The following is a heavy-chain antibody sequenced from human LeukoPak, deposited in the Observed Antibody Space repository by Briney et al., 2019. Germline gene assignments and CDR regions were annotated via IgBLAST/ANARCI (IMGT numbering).Heavy chain of an antibody. CDR2: INHSGST. V-gene: IGHV4-34*01. J-gene: IGHJ3*02. CDR1: GGSFSGYY. Sequence: SGTLSLTCAVYGGSFSGYYWSWIRQPPGKGLEWIGEINHSGSTNYNPSLKSRVTISVDTSKNQFSLKLSSVTAADTAVYYCARGLGSTSFAFDIWGQGTMVTVSS. CDR3: ARGLGSTSFAFDI. D-gene: IGHD2-2*01.